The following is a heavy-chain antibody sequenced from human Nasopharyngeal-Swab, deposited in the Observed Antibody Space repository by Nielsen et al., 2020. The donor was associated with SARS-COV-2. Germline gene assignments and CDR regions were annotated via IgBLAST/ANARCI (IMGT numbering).Heavy chain of an antibody. J-gene: IGHJ4*02. CDR1: GFTLSSYA. D-gene: IGHD6-13*01. V-gene: IGHV3-33*01. CDR2: IWYDGSNE. CDR3: ARVGGSSWYFDY. Sequence: GESLKISCAASGFTLSSYAMHWVRQGPGKGLEWVAVIWYDGSNEYYADSVKGRFTISRDNSANTLYLQMNSLRAEDTAVYYCARVGGSSWYFDYWGQGTLVTVSS.